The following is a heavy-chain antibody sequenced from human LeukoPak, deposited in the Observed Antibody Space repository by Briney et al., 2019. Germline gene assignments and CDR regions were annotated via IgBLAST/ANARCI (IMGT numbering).Heavy chain of an antibody. D-gene: IGHD6-19*01. CDR1: GGSISSYY. CDR2: IYYSGST. V-gene: IGHV4-59*12. Sequence: SETLSLTCTVSGGSISSYYWSWIRQPPGKGLEWIGYIYYSGSTNYNPSLKSRVTISVDTSKNQFSLKLSSVTAADTAVYYCARVRTGYSSGWYSTWGQGTLVTVSS. CDR3: ARVRTGYSSGWYST. J-gene: IGHJ5*02.